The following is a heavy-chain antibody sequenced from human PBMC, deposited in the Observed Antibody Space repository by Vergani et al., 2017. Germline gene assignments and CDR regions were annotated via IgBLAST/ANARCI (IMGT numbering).Heavy chain of an antibody. CDR3: VKDAGSYGGFLDS. Sequence: EVQLLQSEGAVVQPGGSLRLSCVASGFTFSSHAMSWVRQGHGQGLEWVSSIKITGDSTHYADSVKGRFTISRDNSKNTLYLQMSSLRDEDTAVYYCVKDAGSYGGFLDSWGQGTWFTVSS. CDR1: GFTFSSHA. D-gene: IGHD1-26*01. CDR2: IKITGDST. J-gene: IGHJ4*02. V-gene: IGHV3-23*01.